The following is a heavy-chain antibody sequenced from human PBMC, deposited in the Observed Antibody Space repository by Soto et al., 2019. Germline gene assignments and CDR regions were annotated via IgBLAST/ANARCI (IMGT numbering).Heavy chain of an antibody. CDR2: ISYDGSNK. Sequence: GGSLRLSCAASGFTFSSYAMHWVRQAPGKGLEWVAVISYDGSNKYYADSVKGRFTISRDNSKNTLYLQMNSLRAEDTAVYYCARVADSSSPHHFDYWGQGTLVTVSS. V-gene: IGHV3-30-3*01. D-gene: IGHD6-13*01. CDR3: ARVADSSSPHHFDY. CDR1: GFTFSSYA. J-gene: IGHJ4*02.